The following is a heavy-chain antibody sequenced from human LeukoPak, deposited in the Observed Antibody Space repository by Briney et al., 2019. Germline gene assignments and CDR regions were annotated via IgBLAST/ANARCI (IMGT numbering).Heavy chain of an antibody. J-gene: IGHJ4*02. Sequence: GASVKVSCKASGYTFTGYYMHWVRQAPGQGLEWMGWINPNSGGTNYAQKFLGRVTMTRDTSISTAYMELSRLRSDDTAVYYCARDLFPRPHYDSSGYQEYYFDYWGQGTLVTVSS. CDR1: GYTFTGYY. D-gene: IGHD3-22*01. CDR2: INPNSGGT. V-gene: IGHV1-2*02. CDR3: ARDLFPRPHYDSSGYQEYYFDY.